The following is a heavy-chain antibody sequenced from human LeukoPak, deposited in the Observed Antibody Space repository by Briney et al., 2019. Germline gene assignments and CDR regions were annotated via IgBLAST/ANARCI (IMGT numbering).Heavy chain of an antibody. D-gene: IGHD3-10*01. J-gene: IGHJ4*02. CDR1: GYSISSGYY. CDR3: AGPPGPKDY. V-gene: IGHV4-38-2*01. CDR2: IYHSGST. Sequence: SETLSLTCAVSGYSISSGYYWGWIRQPPGKGLEWIGSIYHSGSTYYNPSLKSRVTISVDTSKNQFSLKLSSVTAADTAVYYCAGPPGPKDYWGQGTLVTVSS.